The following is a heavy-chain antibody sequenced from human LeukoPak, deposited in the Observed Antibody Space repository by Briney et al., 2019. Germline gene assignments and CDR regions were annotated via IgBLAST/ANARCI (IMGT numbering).Heavy chain of an antibody. V-gene: IGHV3-48*04. CDR2: ISSSSSTI. CDR1: GFTFSGYS. J-gene: IGHJ4*02. D-gene: IGHD2-2*01. CDR3: ARGGYCSSTSCLEFDY. Sequence: PGGSLRLSCAASGFTFSGYSMTWVRQAPGKGLEWVSYISSSSSTIYYADSVKGRFTISRDNAKNSLYLQMNSLRAEDTAVYYCARGGYCSSTSCLEFDYWGQGTLVTVSS.